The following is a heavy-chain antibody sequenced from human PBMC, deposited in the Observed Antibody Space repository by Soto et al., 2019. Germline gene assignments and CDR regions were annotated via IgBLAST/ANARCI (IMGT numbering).Heavy chain of an antibody. CDR2: IYYSGST. D-gene: IGHD3-10*01. V-gene: IGHV4-39*01. CDR1: GGSISSSSYY. Sequence: SETLSLTCTVSGGSISSSSYYWGWIRQPPGKGLEWIGSIYYSGSTYYNPSLKSRVTISVDTSKNQFSLKLSSVTAADTAVYYCARLYGSGSYFPYYYYMDVWGKGTTVTVAS. CDR3: ARLYGSGSYFPYYYYMDV. J-gene: IGHJ6*03.